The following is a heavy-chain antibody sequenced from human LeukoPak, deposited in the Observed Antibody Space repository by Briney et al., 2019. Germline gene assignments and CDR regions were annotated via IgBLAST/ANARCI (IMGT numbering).Heavy chain of an antibody. CDR1: GYTFTSYD. CDR2: MNPNSGNT. V-gene: IGHV1-8*01. CDR3: ARGARITGTSWFDP. J-gene: IGHJ5*02. D-gene: IGHD1-7*01. Sequence: GASVKVSCKASGYTFTSYDINWVRQATGQGLEWMGWMNPNSGNTGYAQKFQGRVTMARNTSISTAYMELSSLRSEDTAVYYCARGARITGTSWFDPWGQGTLVTVSS.